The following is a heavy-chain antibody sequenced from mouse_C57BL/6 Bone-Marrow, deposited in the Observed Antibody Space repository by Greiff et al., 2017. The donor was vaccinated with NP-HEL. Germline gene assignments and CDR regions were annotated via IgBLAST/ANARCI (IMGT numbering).Heavy chain of an antibody. CDR2: IWSGGST. CDR1: GFSLTSYG. J-gene: IGHJ3*01. V-gene: IGHV2-2*01. CDR3: ARKDKGFAY. Sequence: VQLQQSGPGLVQPSQSLSITCTVSGFSLTSYGVHWVRQSPGKGLEWLGVIWSGGSTDYNAAFISRLSISKDNSKSQVFFKMNSLQADDTAIYYCARKDKGFAYWGQGTLVTVSA.